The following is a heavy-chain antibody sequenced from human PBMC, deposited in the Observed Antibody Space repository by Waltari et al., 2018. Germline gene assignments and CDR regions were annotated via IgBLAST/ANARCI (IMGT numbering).Heavy chain of an antibody. CDR3: AREGPQLSDYMDL. V-gene: IGHV3-74*01. D-gene: IGHD2-15*01. CDR1: GFTFSNSW. Sequence: EVQLVESGGRLVPPGGSLRISCAVSGFTFSNSWMHWVRQAPGKGLVLFARYNKDGRSICYAYSVEVRFTIVRDNAKKTLYLQMNSLRAEDTGVYYCAREGPQLSDYMDLLGKGTTVNVSS. CDR2: YNKDGRSI. J-gene: IGHJ6*03.